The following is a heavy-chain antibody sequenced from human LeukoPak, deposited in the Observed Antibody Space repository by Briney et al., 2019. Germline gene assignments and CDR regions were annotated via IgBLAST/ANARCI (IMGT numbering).Heavy chain of an antibody. Sequence: GGSLRLSCAASGFTFSSYWMHWVRQAPGKGLVWVSRINSDGSSTSYADSVKGRFTISRDNAKNTLYLQMNSLRAEDTAVYYCAREQACSSTSCYYYYYGMDVWGQGTTVTVSS. J-gene: IGHJ6*02. D-gene: IGHD2-2*01. CDR1: GFTFSSYW. CDR2: INSDGSST. CDR3: AREQACSSTSCYYYYYGMDV. V-gene: IGHV3-74*01.